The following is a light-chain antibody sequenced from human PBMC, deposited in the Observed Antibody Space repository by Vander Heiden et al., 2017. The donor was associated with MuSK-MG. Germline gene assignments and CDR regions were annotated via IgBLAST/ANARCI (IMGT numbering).Light chain of an antibody. V-gene: IGLV3-21*01. CDR3: ELCEKVGHTQV. CDR2: FDS. Sequence: HGRSRTVATKKTARITCGGSNIGTKSVHWYHQKPGQAPVLVIHFDSDRPSGIPERFSGSIFVTTGTLPTSWANGWNADVYSSELCEKVGHTQVFGGGTKLTVL. CDR1: NIGTKS. J-gene: IGLJ3*02.